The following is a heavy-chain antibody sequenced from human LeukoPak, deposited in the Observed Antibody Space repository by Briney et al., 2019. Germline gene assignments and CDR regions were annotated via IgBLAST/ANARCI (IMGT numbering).Heavy chain of an antibody. D-gene: IGHD1-26*01. CDR3: ARGIVGATTFYFDY. Sequence: GGSLRLSCAASGVTVSSNYMSWVCQAPGKGLAGVSVIYSGGSTYYADSVKGRFTISRDNSKNTLYLQMNSLRAEDTAVYYCARGIVGATTFYFDYWGQGTLATVSS. J-gene: IGHJ4*02. V-gene: IGHV3-53*01. CDR2: IYSGGST. CDR1: GVTVSSNY.